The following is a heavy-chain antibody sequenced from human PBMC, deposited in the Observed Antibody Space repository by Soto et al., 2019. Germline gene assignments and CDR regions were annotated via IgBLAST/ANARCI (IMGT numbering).Heavy chain of an antibody. CDR2: ISYVGSNT. V-gene: IGHV3-30*18. Sequence: PRRTLKLSCAASGFTLSRANMHWVRQAPGKGLEWVAVISYVGSNTYYADSVKGRLTISRDNSKDTLYLQMNSLRAEDPAIFYCAKGPSWYDDFSSGLHYYWGQGTLVTVSA. CDR3: AKGPSWYDDFSSGLHYY. J-gene: IGHJ4*02. D-gene: IGHD3-3*01. CDR1: GFTLSRAN.